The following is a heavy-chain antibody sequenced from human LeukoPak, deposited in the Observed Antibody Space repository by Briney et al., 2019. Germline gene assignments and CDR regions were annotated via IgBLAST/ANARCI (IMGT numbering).Heavy chain of an antibody. CDR1: GFTFSSYS. CDR2: ISSSGNTI. Sequence: GGSLRLSCAACGFTFSSYSMNWVRQAPGKGLEWVSYISSSGNTIDYADSVKGRFTISRDNAKNSLYLQMVSLRAEDTAVYYCARLRGYSYGYGDYWGQGTLVTVSS. V-gene: IGHV3-48*04. J-gene: IGHJ4*02. D-gene: IGHD5-18*01. CDR3: ARLRGYSYGYGDY.